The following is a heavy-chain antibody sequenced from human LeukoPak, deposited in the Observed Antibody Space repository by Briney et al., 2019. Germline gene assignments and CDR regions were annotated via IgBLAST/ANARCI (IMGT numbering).Heavy chain of an antibody. J-gene: IGHJ4*02. CDR2: ISSGGGSA. V-gene: IGHV3-23*01. D-gene: IGHD2-2*01. CDR1: GLTFNNYA. Sequence: PGGSLRLSCAASGLTFNNYAMSWVRQAPGKGLEWVSAISSGGGSAYYADSVKGRFTISRDNSKNTLYLQMNSLTAEDTAVYYCASRLPAGLGVDYWGQGNLVTVSS. CDR3: ASRLPAGLGVDY.